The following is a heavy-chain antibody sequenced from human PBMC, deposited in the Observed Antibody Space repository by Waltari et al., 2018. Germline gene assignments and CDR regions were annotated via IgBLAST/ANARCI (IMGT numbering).Heavy chain of an antibody. CDR3: AGGWFYFDY. CDR2: IHWDDEK. V-gene: IGHV2-5*02. CDR1: GFSFTSTGVA. Sequence: QITLKESGPTLMKPTQTLTLTCTFSGFSFTSTGVAVSWIRQPPTKALEWLALIHWDDEKWNSPSLKNRLTVTKDTSRNQVVLTLTNMDPADTATYYCAGGWFYFDYWGQGALVTVSS. D-gene: IGHD6-19*01. J-gene: IGHJ4*02.